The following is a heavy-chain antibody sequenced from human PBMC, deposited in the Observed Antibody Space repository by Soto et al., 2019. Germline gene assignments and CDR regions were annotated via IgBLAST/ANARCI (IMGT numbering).Heavy chain of an antibody. Sequence: QVQLVQSGPEVKKPGASVKVSCKASGYTFLKYGINWVRQAPGQGLEWMGGIQTDTGHPNVAQKFQDRVTMTTDTSTGTAYMEMRSLRSGDTATYYGAKDRGYGYRFDPWGHGTLVTVSS. CDR3: AKDRGYGYRFDP. D-gene: IGHD3-16*01. J-gene: IGHJ5*02. CDR1: GYTFLKYG. V-gene: IGHV1-18*01. CDR2: IQTDTGHP.